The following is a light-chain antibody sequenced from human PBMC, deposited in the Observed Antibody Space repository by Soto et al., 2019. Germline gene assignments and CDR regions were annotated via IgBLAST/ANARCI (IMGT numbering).Light chain of an antibody. CDR2: DAS. CDR1: QSVSSY. J-gene: IGKJ4*01. Sequence: EIVLTQSPATLSLSPGERATLSCRASQSVSSYLAWYQQKPGQAPRLLIYDASNRATGLPARFSGSGSGTDFTLTISSLEPEGFAFYYCQQRSNWLTFGGGTKVEIK. V-gene: IGKV3-11*01. CDR3: QQRSNWLT.